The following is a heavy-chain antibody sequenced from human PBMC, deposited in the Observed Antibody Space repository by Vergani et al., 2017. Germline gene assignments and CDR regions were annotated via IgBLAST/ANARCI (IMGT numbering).Heavy chain of an antibody. CDR2: IYNSGNG. Sequence: QMQLQESGPGLVKASETLSLTCTVSGDSIISRSYYWGWIRQPPGKGLEWIGSIYNSGNGDCSSSLKSRVTISADTSKNQFSLRLTSVTAADTAVYYCASKRGACRAAYCHSYDFWGPGTLVGVSS. CDR3: ASKRGACRAAYCHSYDF. CDR1: GDSIISRSYY. V-gene: IGHV4-39*01. D-gene: IGHD2-15*01. J-gene: IGHJ4*02.